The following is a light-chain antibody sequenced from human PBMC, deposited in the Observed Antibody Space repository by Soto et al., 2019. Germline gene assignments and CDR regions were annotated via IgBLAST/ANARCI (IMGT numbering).Light chain of an antibody. CDR1: QSVSSN. J-gene: IGKJ3*01. CDR3: QQYNNWPGT. CDR2: GAS. Sequence: EIVMTQSPATLSVSPGERATLSCRASQSVSSNLAWYQQKPGQAPRLHIYGASTRATGIPARFSGSGSGTEFTLTISSLQSEDFAVYYCQQYNNWPGTFGPGTKVDIK. V-gene: IGKV3-15*01.